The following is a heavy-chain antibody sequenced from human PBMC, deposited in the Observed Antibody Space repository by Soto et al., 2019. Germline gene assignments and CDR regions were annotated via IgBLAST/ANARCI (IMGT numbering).Heavy chain of an antibody. CDR1: GYTFTVYY. CDR3: ARDPYYDSSGTSYYYYGMDV. CDR2: INPSGGRI. V-gene: IGHV1-46*01. D-gene: IGHD3-22*01. Sequence: ASVKVSCKASGYTFTVYYMHWARQAPGQGLEWMGVINPSGGRISYAQKFQGRVTLTSDTSTSTVYMELSSLRSDDTAVYYCARDPYYDSSGTSYYYYGMDVWG. J-gene: IGHJ6*02.